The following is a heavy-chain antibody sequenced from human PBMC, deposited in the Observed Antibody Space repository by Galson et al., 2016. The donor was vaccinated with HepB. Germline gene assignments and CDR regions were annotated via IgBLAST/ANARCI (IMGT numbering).Heavy chain of an antibody. V-gene: IGHV3-23*01. CDR3: AREKKSRSSGYLNWFDP. D-gene: IGHD3-22*01. CDR1: GFAFDIHA. J-gene: IGHJ5*02. CDR2: ISDSGRDT. Sequence: SLRLSCAASGFAFDIHALIWVRQAPGKGLEWVSGISDSGRDTYYADSVKGRFTISRDNSKNTLHLQMSSLTADDTAVYYCAREKKSRSSGYLNWFDPWGQGTLVTVPS.